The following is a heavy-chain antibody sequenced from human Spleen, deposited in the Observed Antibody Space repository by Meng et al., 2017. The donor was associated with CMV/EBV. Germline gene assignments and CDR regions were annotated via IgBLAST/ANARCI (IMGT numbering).Heavy chain of an antibody. V-gene: IGHV3-9*01. D-gene: IGHD4-11*01. CDR1: GFTFDDYA. Sequence: SLRLSCAASGFTFDDYAMHWVRQAPGKGLEWVSGLNWNSGNIRYADSVKGRFTVSRDNAKNSLYLQMNSLRVEDTALYYCTTAGRRLQIDYWGQGTLVTVSS. CDR2: LNWNSGNI. CDR3: TTAGRRLQIDY. J-gene: IGHJ4*02.